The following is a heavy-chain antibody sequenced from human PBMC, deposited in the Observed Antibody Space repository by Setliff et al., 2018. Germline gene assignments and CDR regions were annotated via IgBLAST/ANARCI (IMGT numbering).Heavy chain of an antibody. CDR2: ISVYNGDT. CDR3: ARAHSVELVTIRTNSWFTY. Sequence: RASVKVSCKASGYTFRNYAFAWVRQAPGQGLEWVGWISVYNGDTNYAQKFQGRVTLTTDTSTSTAYMELRSLTSDDSAFYYCARAHSVELVTIRTNSWFTYWGQGTLVTVSS. V-gene: IGHV1-18*01. J-gene: IGHJ4*02. D-gene: IGHD5-18*01. CDR1: GYTFRNYA.